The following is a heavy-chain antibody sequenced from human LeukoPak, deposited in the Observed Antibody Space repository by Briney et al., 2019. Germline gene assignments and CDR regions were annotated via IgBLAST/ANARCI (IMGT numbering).Heavy chain of an antibody. J-gene: IGHJ6*02. CDR3: AKDATWGPYYYYGMDV. CDR1: GFTFDDYA. CDR2: ISWNSGSI. Sequence: GGSLRLSCAASGFTFDDYAMHWVRQAPGKGLEWVSGISWNSGSIGYADSAKGRFTISRDNAKNSLYLQMNSLRAEDTALYYCAKDATWGPYYYYGMDVWGQGTTVTVSS. D-gene: IGHD7-27*01. V-gene: IGHV3-9*01.